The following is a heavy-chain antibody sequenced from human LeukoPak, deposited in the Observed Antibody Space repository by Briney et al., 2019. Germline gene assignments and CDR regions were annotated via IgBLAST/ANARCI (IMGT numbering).Heavy chain of an antibody. CDR3: AREGITMVRGVNEYYFDY. CDR2: IIPIFGTA. CDR1: GGTFSSYA. D-gene: IGHD3-10*01. Sequence: SVKVSCKASGGTFSSYAISWVRQAPGQGLEWMGGIIPIFGTANYAQKFQGRVTITADESTSTAYMELSSLRSEDTAVYYCAREGITMVRGVNEYYFDYWGQGTLVTVSS. J-gene: IGHJ4*02. V-gene: IGHV1-69*13.